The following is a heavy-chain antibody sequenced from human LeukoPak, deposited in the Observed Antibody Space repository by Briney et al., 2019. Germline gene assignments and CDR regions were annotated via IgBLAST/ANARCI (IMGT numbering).Heavy chain of an antibody. J-gene: IGHJ4*02. CDR1: GLPIAGFA. Sequence: GGSLRLSCVASGLPIAGFAMHWVRQAPGKGLEWVSLVSGEGVSTFYADSVKGRFSISRDNSKNSLSLEMNSLRTEDTAMYYCARESGKFDYWGQGTLVAVSS. CDR2: VSGEGVST. CDR3: ARESGKFDY. V-gene: IGHV3-43*02.